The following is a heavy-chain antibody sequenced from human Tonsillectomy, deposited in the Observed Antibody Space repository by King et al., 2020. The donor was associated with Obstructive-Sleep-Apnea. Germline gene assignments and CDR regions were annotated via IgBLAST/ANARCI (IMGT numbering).Heavy chain of an antibody. CDR2: IYYSGST. J-gene: IGHJ2*01. Sequence: VQLQESGPGLVKPSETLSVTCTVSGGSISSYYWSWIRQPPGKGLEWIGYIYYSGSTNYNPSLKSRVTLSVDTPNNQFSLNLSSVTAADTAVYYCARGYNFDLWGRGTLVTASS. D-gene: IGHD5-12*01. CDR1: GGSISSYY. CDR3: ARGYNFDL. V-gene: IGHV4-59*01.